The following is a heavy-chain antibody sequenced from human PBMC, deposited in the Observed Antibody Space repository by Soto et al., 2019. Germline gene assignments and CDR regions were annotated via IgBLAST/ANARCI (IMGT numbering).Heavy chain of an antibody. D-gene: IGHD3-10*01. CDR3: TRDGILLWFGELFHYYYGMDV. Sequence: GGSLRLSCTASGFTLGDYAMSWVRQAPGKGLEWVGFIRSKAYGGTTECAASVKGRFTISRDDSKSIAYLQMNSLKTEDTAVYYCTRDGILLWFGELFHYYYGMDVWGQGTTVTVSS. CDR1: GFTLGDYA. J-gene: IGHJ6*02. V-gene: IGHV3-49*04. CDR2: IRSKAYGGTT.